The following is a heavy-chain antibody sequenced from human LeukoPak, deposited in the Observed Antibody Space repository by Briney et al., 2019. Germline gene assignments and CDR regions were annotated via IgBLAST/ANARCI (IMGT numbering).Heavy chain of an antibody. CDR3: TTKTYVWGSYRHTPDAFDI. CDR1: GFTFRSYA. V-gene: IGHV3-23*01. J-gene: IGHJ3*02. CDR2: IGGSGGST. D-gene: IGHD3-16*02. Sequence: GGSLRLSCAASGFTFRSYAMSWVRQAPGKGLEWVSSIGGSGGSTYYADSVKGRFTISRDNSKNTLYLQMNSLKTEDTAVYYCTTKTYVWGSYRHTPDAFDIWGQGTMATVSS.